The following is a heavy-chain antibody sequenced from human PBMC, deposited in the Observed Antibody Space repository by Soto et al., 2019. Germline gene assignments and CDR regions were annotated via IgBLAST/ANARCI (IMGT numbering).Heavy chain of an antibody. CDR3: ARSIRGPRRFNGMDV. D-gene: IGHD1-20*01. CDR2: IERDDDDK. V-gene: IGHV2-70*13. J-gene: IGHJ6*02. CDR1: GFSLTSPGMC. Sequence: SGPTLVNPTETLTLTCTFSGFSLTSPGMCVSWIRQSPGKALEWLALIERDDDDKYYSTSLKTRLTISKDTRKNQVVLTMANMEPADTATYYCARSIRGPRRFNGMDVWGQGNTVTFSS.